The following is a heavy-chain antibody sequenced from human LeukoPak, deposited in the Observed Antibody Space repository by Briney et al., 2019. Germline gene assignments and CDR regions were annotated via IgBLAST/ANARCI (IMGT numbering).Heavy chain of an antibody. CDR2: IYYSGST. CDR1: GGSISSKNYS. CDR3: ARHEFAAGILELLFPFDY. Sequence: TSETLSLTCIVSGGSISSKNYSWGWIRQPPGKGLEWIGSIYYSGSTYYNPSLKSRVTISVDTSKNQFSLKLSSVTAADTAVYYCARHEFAAGILELLFPFDYWGQGTLVTVSS. J-gene: IGHJ4*02. D-gene: IGHD3-3*01. V-gene: IGHV4-39*01.